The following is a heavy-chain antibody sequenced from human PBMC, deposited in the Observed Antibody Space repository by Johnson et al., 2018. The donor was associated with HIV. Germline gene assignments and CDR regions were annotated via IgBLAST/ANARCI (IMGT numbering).Heavy chain of an antibody. CDR3: KFGDQDAFDI. V-gene: IGHV3-30*04. CDR2: ISYDGSNK. Sequence: QVQLVESGGGVVQPGRSLRLSCAASGFTFSSYAMHWVRQAPGKGLEWVAVISYDGSNKYYADSVKGRFTISRDNSKNTLYLQLNSLRAEDTAVYYCKFGDQDAFDIWGQGTMVTVSS. CDR1: GFTFSSYA. J-gene: IGHJ3*02. D-gene: IGHD3-10*01.